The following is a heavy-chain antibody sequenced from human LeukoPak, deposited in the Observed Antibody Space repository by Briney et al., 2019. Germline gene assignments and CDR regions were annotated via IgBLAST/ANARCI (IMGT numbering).Heavy chain of an antibody. CDR3: VKGDQTAIHHPIDY. D-gene: IGHD2-21*02. CDR2: ISSNGGST. CDR1: GFTFSSYA. V-gene: IGHV3-64D*06. Sequence: GGSLRLSCSASGFTFSSYAMHWVRQAPGKGLEYVSAISSNGGSTYYADSVKGRFTISRDNSKNTLYLQMSSLRAEDTAVYYCVKGDQTAIHHPIDYWGQGTLVTVSS. J-gene: IGHJ4*02.